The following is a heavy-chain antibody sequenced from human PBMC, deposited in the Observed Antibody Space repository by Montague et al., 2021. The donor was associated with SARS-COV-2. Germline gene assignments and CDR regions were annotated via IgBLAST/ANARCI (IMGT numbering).Heavy chain of an antibody. CDR3: ARHYSAYLHAYY. Sequence: SETLSLTCTVSGGSISCFYWSWFRQPPGKGLEWIGYISDSGSTNYNPSLTSRVTMSVDTSKNQFSLKVNSVTAADTAVYYCARHYSAYLHAYYWGQGTLVTVSS. CDR1: GGSISCFY. J-gene: IGHJ4*02. CDR2: ISDSGST. D-gene: IGHD3-16*01. V-gene: IGHV4-59*08.